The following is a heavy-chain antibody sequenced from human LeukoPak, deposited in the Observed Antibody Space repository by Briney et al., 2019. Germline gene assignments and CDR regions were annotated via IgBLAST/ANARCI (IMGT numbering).Heavy chain of an antibody. J-gene: IGHJ4*02. D-gene: IGHD6-13*01. CDR3: TRPLAGDGTAAAQFAS. Sequence: ASVKVSCKASGYTFTGDYICWVRQAPGQGLEWMGWINPNNGATKYAQKFQGRVTMTRDTSISTAYMELSRLTSDDTAVYYCTRPLAGDGTAAAQFASWGQGSLVTVSS. CDR2: INPNNGAT. V-gene: IGHV1-2*02. CDR1: GYTFTGDY.